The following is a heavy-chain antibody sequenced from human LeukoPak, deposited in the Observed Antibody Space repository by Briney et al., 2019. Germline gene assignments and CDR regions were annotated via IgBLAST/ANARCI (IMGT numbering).Heavy chain of an antibody. V-gene: IGHV4-39*02. D-gene: IGHD3-3*02. CDR1: GGSIDTTIYF. J-gene: IGHJ5*02. CDR2: IYYNGDT. CDR3: ARTLSARDWFDP. Sequence: PSETLSLTCSVSGGSIDTTIYFWGWIRQPPGKGLEWIGNIYYNGDTYYNPSLVSRVTLSMDTSKNRFSLRLSSVTAADTAVYYCARTLSARDWFDPWGQGTLVTVSS.